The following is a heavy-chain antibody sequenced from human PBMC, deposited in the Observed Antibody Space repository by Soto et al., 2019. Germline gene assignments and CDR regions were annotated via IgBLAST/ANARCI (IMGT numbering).Heavy chain of an antibody. V-gene: IGHV3-9*01. CDR2: ISWNSGSI. CDR3: AKDSDPSIAARRSSFDY. J-gene: IGHJ4*02. Sequence: GGSLRLSCAASGFTFDDYAMHWVRQAPGKGLEWVSGISWNSGSIGYADSVKGRFTISRDNAKNSLYLQMNSLRAEDTALYYCAKDSDPSIAARRSSFDYWGQGTLVTVSS. CDR1: GFTFDDYA. D-gene: IGHD6-6*01.